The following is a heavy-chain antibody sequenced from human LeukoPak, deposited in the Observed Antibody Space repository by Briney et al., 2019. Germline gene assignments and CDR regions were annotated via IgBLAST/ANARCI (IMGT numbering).Heavy chain of an antibody. CDR2: ISYDGSNK. CDR3: AKSSAMIVVVITFDY. Sequence: GGSLRLSCAASGFTFSSYGMHWVRQAPGKGLEWVAVISYDGSNKYYADSVKGRFTISGDNSKNTLYLQMNSLRAEDTAVYYCAKSSAMIVVVITFDYWGQGTLVTVSS. CDR1: GFTFSSYG. V-gene: IGHV3-30*18. D-gene: IGHD3-22*01. J-gene: IGHJ4*02.